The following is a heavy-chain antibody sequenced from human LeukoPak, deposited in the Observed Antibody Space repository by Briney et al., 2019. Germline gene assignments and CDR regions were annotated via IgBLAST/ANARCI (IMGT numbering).Heavy chain of an antibody. D-gene: IGHD1-1*01. CDR1: GYTFTGYY. J-gene: IGHJ4*02. CDR3: ARDLYSTTGTTGYGY. Sequence: ASVKVSCKASGYTFTGYYMHWVRQAPGQGLEWMGWINPNSGGTNYAQKFQGRVTMTRDTSISTAYMELSRLRSDDTAVYYCARDLYSTTGTTGYGYWGQGTLVTVSS. V-gene: IGHV1-2*02. CDR2: INPNSGGT.